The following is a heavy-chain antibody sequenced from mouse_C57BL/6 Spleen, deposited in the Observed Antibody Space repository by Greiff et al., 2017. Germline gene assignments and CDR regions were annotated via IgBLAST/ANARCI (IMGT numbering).Heavy chain of an antibody. CDR2: IDPETGGT. J-gene: IGHJ2*01. CDR1: GYTFTDYE. Sequence: SGAELVRPGASVTLSCKASGYTFTDYEMHWVKQTPVHGLEWIGAIDPETGGTAYNQKFQGKAILTADKSSSTAYMELRSLTSEDSAVYYCTRDYYGQLRGHFDYWGQGTTLTVSS. V-gene: IGHV1-15*01. CDR3: TRDYYGQLRGHFDY. D-gene: IGHD1-1*01.